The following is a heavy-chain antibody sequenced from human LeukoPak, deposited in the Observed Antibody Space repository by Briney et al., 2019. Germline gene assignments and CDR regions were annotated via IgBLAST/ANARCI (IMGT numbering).Heavy chain of an antibody. CDR1: GGSISSYY. CDR2: IYTSGST. Sequence: SETLSLTCTVSGGSISSYYWSWIRQPAGKGLEWIGRIYTSGSTNYNPSLKSRVTMSVDTSKNQFSLKLSSVTAADTAVYYCARDPFSSSWATVTYDAFDIWGQGTMVTVSS. CDR3: ARDPFSSSWATVTYDAFDI. D-gene: IGHD6-13*01. J-gene: IGHJ3*02. V-gene: IGHV4-4*07.